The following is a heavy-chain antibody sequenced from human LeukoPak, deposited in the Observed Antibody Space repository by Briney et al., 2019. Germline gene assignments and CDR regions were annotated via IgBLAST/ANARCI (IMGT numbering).Heavy chain of an antibody. CDR3: ARHRPGIAAAGSFDY. CDR2: IIPIFGTA. CDR1: GYTFNDFY. D-gene: IGHD6-13*01. Sequence: SLKVSCKASGYTFNDFYIHWMRQAPGQGLEWMGGIIPIFGTANYAQKFQDRVTITADESTSTAYMELSSLRSEDTAVYYCARHRPGIAAAGSFDYWGQGTLVTVSS. J-gene: IGHJ4*02. V-gene: IGHV1-69*13.